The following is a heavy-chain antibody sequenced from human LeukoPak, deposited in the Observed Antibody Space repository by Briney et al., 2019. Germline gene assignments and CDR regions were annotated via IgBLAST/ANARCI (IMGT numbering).Heavy chain of an antibody. Sequence: ATVKVSCKASGYTFTSYYMHWVRQAPGQGREWMGIINPSGGSTSYAQKFQGRVTMTRDTSTSTVYMELSSLRSEDTAVYYCARDQFRVAAAGTLVLALYYWGQGTLVTVSS. CDR1: GYTFTSYY. V-gene: IGHV1-46*01. CDR2: INPSGGST. D-gene: IGHD6-13*01. J-gene: IGHJ4*02. CDR3: ARDQFRVAAAGTLVLALYY.